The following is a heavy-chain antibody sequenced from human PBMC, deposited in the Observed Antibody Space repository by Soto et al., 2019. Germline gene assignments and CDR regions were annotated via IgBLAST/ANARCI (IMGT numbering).Heavy chain of an antibody. D-gene: IGHD6-19*01. Sequence: GGSLRLSCAASGFTFSNAWMNWVRQAPGKGLEWVGRIKSKTDGGTTDYAAPVKGRFTISRDNSKNTLNLQMNSLKTEDTAVYYCTTEKSAVAGIFPHDYYYYYGMDVWGQGTTVTVSS. V-gene: IGHV3-15*07. CDR2: IKSKTDGGTT. CDR3: TTEKSAVAGIFPHDYYYYYGMDV. CDR1: GFTFSNAW. J-gene: IGHJ6*02.